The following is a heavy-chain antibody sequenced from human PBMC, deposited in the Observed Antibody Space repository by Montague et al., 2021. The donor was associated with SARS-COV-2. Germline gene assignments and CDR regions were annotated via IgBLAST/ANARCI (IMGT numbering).Heavy chain of an antibody. CDR2: ISGSGGST. J-gene: IGHJ5*01. D-gene: IGHD4-11*01. CDR3: AKLLISNRVFSGPGSHGFDP. V-gene: IGHV3-23*01. CDR1: GFTFSSYT. Sequence: SLRLSCAASGFTFSSYTMTWVRQAPGKGLEWVSAISGSGGSTFYXDSVKGRFTISRDNSKNTLYLQLNSLRAEDTAVYYCAKLLISNRVFSGPGSHGFDPWGQGTLVSVSS.